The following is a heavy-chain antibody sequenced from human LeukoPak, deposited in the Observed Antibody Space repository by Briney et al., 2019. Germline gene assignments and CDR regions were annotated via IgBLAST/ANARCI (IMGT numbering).Heavy chain of an antibody. CDR3: ATALQVVPRLGVFDI. Sequence: ASVKVSCKVSGYTLTELSIHWVRQAPGKGLEWMGGFDPEDGETIYAQKFQGRVTMTEDTSTDTAHMELSSLRSEDTAVFYCATALQVVPRLGVFDIWGQGTTVTVSS. CDR2: FDPEDGET. D-gene: IGHD4-11*01. V-gene: IGHV1-24*01. J-gene: IGHJ3*02. CDR1: GYTLTELS.